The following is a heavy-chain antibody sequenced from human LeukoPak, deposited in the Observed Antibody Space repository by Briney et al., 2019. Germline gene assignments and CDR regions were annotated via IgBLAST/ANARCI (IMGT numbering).Heavy chain of an antibody. Sequence: PGGSLRLSCAASGFTFSSYGMHWVRQAPGKGLEWVAVISYDGSNKYYADSVKGRFTISRDNSKNTLYLQMNSLRAEDTAVYYCAKEAGGNPGNDYWGQGTLATVSS. D-gene: IGHD4-23*01. CDR3: AKEAGGNPGNDY. V-gene: IGHV3-30*18. J-gene: IGHJ4*02. CDR2: ISYDGSNK. CDR1: GFTFSSYG.